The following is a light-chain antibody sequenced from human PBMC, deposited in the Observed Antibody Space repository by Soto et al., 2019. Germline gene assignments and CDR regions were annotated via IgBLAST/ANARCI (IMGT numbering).Light chain of an antibody. J-gene: IGKJ1*01. CDR1: QSLVFSDGNAY. V-gene: IGKV2-30*01. CDR2: RAS. CDR3: LQATDWPPT. Sequence: DVVMTQSPLSLPVTLGQPASISCKSSQSLVFSDGNAYLNWFQQRPGQSPRRLIYRASNRDSGVPDRFSGSWSGTDFTLQINGVEAEDVGVYYCLQATDWPPTFGRGTRVEIK.